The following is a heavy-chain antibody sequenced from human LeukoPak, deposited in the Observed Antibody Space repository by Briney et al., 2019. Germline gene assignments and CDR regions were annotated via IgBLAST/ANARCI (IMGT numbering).Heavy chain of an antibody. CDR3: ARDLVTKPYYYDTSGTSHAFDI. V-gene: IGHV3-21*01. CDR1: GFTFSSYS. D-gene: IGHD3-22*01. Sequence: PGGSLRLSCAASGFTFSSYSMNWVRQAPGKGLEWVSSISSSSSYIYYADSVKGRFTISRDNAKNSLCLQMNSLRAEDTAVYYCARDLVTKPYYYDTSGTSHAFDIWGQGTMVTVSS. CDR2: ISSSSSYI. J-gene: IGHJ3*02.